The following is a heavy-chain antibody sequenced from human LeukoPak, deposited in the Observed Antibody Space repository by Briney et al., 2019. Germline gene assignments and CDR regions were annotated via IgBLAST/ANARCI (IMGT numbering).Heavy chain of an antibody. CDR3: AKFVQSSSWYGQPRGAFDI. J-gene: IGHJ3*02. CDR2: IRFDGINK. D-gene: IGHD6-13*01. Sequence: GGSLRLSCAASGFTFSTYGIHWVRQAPGKGLEWVALIRFDGINKFYADSVKGRFTVSRDNSKNTLYLQMNSLRAEDTAVYYCAKFVQSSSWYGQPRGAFDIWGQGTMVTVSS. CDR1: GFTFSTYG. V-gene: IGHV3-30*02.